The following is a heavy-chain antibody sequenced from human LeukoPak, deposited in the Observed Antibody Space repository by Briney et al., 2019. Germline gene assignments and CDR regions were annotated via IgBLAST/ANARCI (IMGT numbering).Heavy chain of an antibody. CDR1: GYTFTSYG. V-gene: IGHV1-18*01. D-gene: IGHD3-16*02. CDR2: ISAYNGNT. Sequence: ASVKVSCKASGYTFTSYGISWVRQAPGQGLEWMGWISAYNGNTNYAQKLQGRVTMTTDTSTSTAYMELRSLRSDDTAVYYRARDRVYDYVWGSYRPLDYWGQGTLVTVSS. J-gene: IGHJ4*02. CDR3: ARDRVYDYVWGSYRPLDY.